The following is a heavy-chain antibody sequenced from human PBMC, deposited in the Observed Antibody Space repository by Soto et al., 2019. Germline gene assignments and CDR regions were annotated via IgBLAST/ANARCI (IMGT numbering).Heavy chain of an antibody. J-gene: IGHJ4*02. CDR3: ARHAYSLSYDGGYHFDS. D-gene: IGHD1-26*01. V-gene: IGHV5-51*01. CDR2: IYPGDSDT. Sequence: GESLTISCKGSGYSFTTYWIGWVRQMPGKVQEWMGIIYPGDSDTRNSPAFQGQVTISADKYTNTSHLQWSSLKASDTAMYYCARHAYSLSYDGGYHFDSCGPGTLVTV. CDR1: GYSFTTYW.